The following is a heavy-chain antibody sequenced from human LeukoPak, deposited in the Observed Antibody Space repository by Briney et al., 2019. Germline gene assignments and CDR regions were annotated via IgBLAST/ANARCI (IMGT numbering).Heavy chain of an antibody. V-gene: IGHV3-23*01. CDR2: MCGTAGCT. J-gene: IGHJ5*01. D-gene: IGHD3-22*01. Sequence: PGGSLTLSCQASGFTFYMYAISWVRQAPGKGLEWVASMCGTAGCTFYPDSVKGRFTISRDNSKNVLYLRMNSLTAEDTAIYYCAKDRPNFHENSGHYYRRDGDSWGQGTLVTVSS. CDR1: GFTFYMYA. CDR3: AKDRPNFHENSGHYYRRDGDS.